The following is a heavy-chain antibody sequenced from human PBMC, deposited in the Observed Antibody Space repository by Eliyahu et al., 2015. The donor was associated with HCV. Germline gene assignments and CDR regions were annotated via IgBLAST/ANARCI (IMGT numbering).Heavy chain of an antibody. D-gene: IGHD3-10*01. V-gene: IGHV4-4*07. CDR1: GASISNYH. J-gene: IGHJ4*02. Sequence: QVQLQESGPGLVKPSETLSLTCTVSGASISNYHWSWIRQPAGKGLEWIGRIHTSGSTDYNPSLKSRVTMSVDTSKNQFSLKLSSVTAADTAVYYCARVYGSGSLDYWGQGTLVTVSS. CDR2: IHTSGST. CDR3: ARVYGSGSLDY.